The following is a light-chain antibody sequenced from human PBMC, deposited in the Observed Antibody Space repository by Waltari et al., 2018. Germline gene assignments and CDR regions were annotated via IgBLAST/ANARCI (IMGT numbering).Light chain of an antibody. CDR1: VSLLYGADNKPY. Sequence: DIAMTQSPDSLAVSLGGTATITCKATVSLLYGADNKPYLSWYQQKPGQPPEILIYWASPRASGVPDRISGSGVMTEFTLNITNLQPEDVAVYYCQQYYVFPRTFGPGTKVTIK. J-gene: IGKJ1*01. CDR2: WAS. CDR3: QQYYVFPRT. V-gene: IGKV4-1*01.